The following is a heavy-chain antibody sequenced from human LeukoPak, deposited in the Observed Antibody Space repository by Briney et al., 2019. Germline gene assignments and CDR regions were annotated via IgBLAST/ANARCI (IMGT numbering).Heavy chain of an antibody. J-gene: IGHJ6*03. V-gene: IGHV3-21*01. CDR1: GFTFSSYS. CDR2: ISRSSGYI. D-gene: IGHD5-18*01. CDR3: AKEGYSYGFGYYYYMDV. Sequence: GGSLRLSCAASGFTFSSYSMNWVRQAPGKGLEWVSSISRSSGYIYYADSVKGRFTISRDNAKNSLYLQMNSLRAEDTAVYYCAKEGYSYGFGYYYYMDVWGKGTTVTISS.